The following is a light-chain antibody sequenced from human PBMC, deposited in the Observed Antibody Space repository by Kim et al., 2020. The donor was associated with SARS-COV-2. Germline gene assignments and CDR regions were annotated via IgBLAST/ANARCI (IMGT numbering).Light chain of an antibody. J-gene: IGLJ3*02. CDR1: SSNIGAGYD. Sequence: QSALTQPPSVSGAPGQRVTISCTGSSSNIGAGYDVHWYQQLPGTAPKLLIYANSNRPSGVPDRFSGSKSGTSASLAITGLQAEDEADYYCQSYDRSLSGSVFGGGTQLTVL. V-gene: IGLV1-40*01. CDR3: QSYDRSLSGSV. CDR2: ANS.